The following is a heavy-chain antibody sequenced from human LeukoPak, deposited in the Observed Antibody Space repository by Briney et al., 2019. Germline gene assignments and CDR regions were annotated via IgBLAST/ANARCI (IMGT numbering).Heavy chain of an antibody. J-gene: IGHJ5*02. D-gene: IGHD6-6*01. CDR1: GGSISSGDYY. CDR2: IYYSGST. V-gene: IGHV4-30-4*01. CDR3: ARKYPDHWFDP. Sequence: SETLSLTCTVSGGSISSGDYYWSWIRQPPGKGLEWIGYIYYSGSTYYNPSLKSRVSISVNTFKNQFSLKLTAVTAADTAVYYCARKYPDHWFDPWGQGTLVTVSS.